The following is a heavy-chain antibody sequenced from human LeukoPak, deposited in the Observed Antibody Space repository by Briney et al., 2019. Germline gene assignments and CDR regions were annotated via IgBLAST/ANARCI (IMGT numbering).Heavy chain of an antibody. CDR1: GFTFGDFA. D-gene: IGHD6-13*01. CDR2: IRSKTYGGTP. CDR3: TLLAAAGTDYYYYMDV. J-gene: IGHJ6*03. Sequence: GGSLRLSCTGSGFTFGDFAVSWVRQAPGKGLQWVGFIRSKTYGGTPEYAASAKGRFTISRDDSKNIAYLQMNSLKTEDTAVYYCTLLAAAGTDYYYYMDVWGKGTTVTVSS. V-gene: IGHV3-49*04.